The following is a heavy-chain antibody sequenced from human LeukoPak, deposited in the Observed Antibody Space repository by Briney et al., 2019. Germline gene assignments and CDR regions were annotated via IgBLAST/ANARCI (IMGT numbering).Heavy chain of an antibody. D-gene: IGHD6-13*01. Sequence: ASVKVSCKASGGTFSSYAISWVRQAPGQGLEWMGGIIPIFGTANYAQKFQGRVTITTDESTSTAYMELSSLRSEDTAVYYCAISAAIAAATGSFDYWGQGTLVTVSS. CDR1: GGTFSSYA. V-gene: IGHV1-69*05. CDR3: AISAAIAAATGSFDY. CDR2: IIPIFGTA. J-gene: IGHJ4*02.